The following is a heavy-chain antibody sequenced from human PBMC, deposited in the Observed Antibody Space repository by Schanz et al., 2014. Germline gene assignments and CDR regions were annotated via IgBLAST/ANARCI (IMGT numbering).Heavy chain of an antibody. CDR2: ISGSSRTI. D-gene: IGHD2-15*01. J-gene: IGHJ6*02. CDR3: ARDFLLEQLGYSHYYYAMDV. V-gene: IGHV3-48*01. CDR1: GFAFSSYG. Sequence: EVQLLESGGGLVQPGGSLRLSCLASGFAFSSYGINWLRQAPGKGLEWVSYISGSSRTIYYADSMKGRFTISRDNAKNSLFLQMNSLRAEDTAVYYCARDFLLEQLGYSHYYYAMDVWGQGTTVTVSS.